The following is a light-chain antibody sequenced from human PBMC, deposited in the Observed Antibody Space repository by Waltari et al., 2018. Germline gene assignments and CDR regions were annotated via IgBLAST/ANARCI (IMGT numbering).Light chain of an antibody. CDR1: QSVSSY. Sequence: EIVLTQSPATLSLSPGERATLSCRASQSVSSYLAWYQQKSGQAPRLLIFDASNRATGIPARFSGSGSGTDFTLTISSLEPEDFAIYYCQQRSSWPRLTFGGGTKVEIK. CDR3: QQRSSWPRLT. V-gene: IGKV3-11*01. J-gene: IGKJ4*01. CDR2: DAS.